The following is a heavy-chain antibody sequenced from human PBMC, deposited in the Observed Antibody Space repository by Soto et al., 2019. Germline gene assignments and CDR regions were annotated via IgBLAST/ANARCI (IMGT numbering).Heavy chain of an antibody. V-gene: IGHV4-39*01. CDR3: ARGFHGGNSDWLDP. D-gene: IGHD2-21*02. CDR2: IYYSGST. CDR1: GGSISSSSYY. Sequence: SETLSLTCTVSGGSISSSSYYWGWIRQPPGKGLEWIGSIYYSGSTYYNPSLKSRVTISVDTSKNQFSLKLSSVTAADTAVYYCARGFHGGNSDWLDPWGQGTLVTVSS. J-gene: IGHJ5*02.